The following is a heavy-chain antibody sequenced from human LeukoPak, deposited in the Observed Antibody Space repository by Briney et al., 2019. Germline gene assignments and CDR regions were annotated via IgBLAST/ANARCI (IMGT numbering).Heavy chain of an antibody. D-gene: IGHD1-26*01. V-gene: IGHV1-58*02. CDR2: IVVGSGNT. Sequence: ASVKVSCKASGFTFIGSAMQWVRQARGQRLEWIGWIVVGSGNTNYAQKFQERVTITRDVSTSTAYMELSSLRSEDTAVYYCAAAGGSYSGWGFDMWGQGTVVTVSS. CDR3: AAAGGSYSGWGFDM. CDR1: GFTFIGSA. J-gene: IGHJ3*02.